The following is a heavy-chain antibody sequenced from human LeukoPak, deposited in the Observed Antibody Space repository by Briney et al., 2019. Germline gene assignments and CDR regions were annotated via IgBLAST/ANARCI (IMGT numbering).Heavy chain of an antibody. J-gene: IGHJ4*02. CDR2: INHSGST. Sequence: PSETLSLTCAVYGGSFSGYYWSWIRQLPGKGLEWVGEINHSGSTNYNLSLKSRVTISADTSKTQFSLNLRSVTAADTAVYYCARSYGYNKFDYWGQGTLVTVSS. D-gene: IGHD5-24*01. CDR1: GGSFSGYY. CDR3: ARSYGYNKFDY. V-gene: IGHV4-34*01.